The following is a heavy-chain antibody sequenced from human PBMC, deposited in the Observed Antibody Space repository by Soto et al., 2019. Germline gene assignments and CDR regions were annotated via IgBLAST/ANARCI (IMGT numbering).Heavy chain of an antibody. Sequence: ASVKVSCKASGYTFNSYGITWVRQAPGQGLEWMGWISAYKAHTNYAQKLQGRVTMTTDTSTSTAYMELRSLRSEDTAVYYCAREDLVVVPSALRYYGMDVWGQGTTVTVSS. D-gene: IGHD2-2*01. CDR3: AREDLVVVPSALRYYGMDV. CDR2: ISAYKAHT. CDR1: GYTFNSYG. V-gene: IGHV1-18*01. J-gene: IGHJ6*02.